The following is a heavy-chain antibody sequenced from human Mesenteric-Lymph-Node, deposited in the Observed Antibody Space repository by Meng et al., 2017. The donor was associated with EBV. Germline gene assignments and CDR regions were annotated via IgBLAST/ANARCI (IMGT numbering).Heavy chain of an antibody. CDR2: IYHFGSP. CDR1: GGSVSSGGYS. Sequence: QLQESRSGLVKPSQTLSRPCAVSGGSVSSGGYSWSWIRQPPGKGLEWIGYIYHFGSPNYNPSLKSRVTISVDRSKTQFSLNLTSMTAADTAVYYCARRGIAEGFDFWGQGTLVTVSS. V-gene: IGHV4-30-2*01. CDR3: ARRGIAEGFDF. J-gene: IGHJ4*02.